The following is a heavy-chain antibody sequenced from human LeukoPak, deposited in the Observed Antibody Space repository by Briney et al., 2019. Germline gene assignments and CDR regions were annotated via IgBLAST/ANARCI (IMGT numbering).Heavy chain of an antibody. CDR2: IYYSGST. CDR3: AREMTTVTSYFDY. V-gene: IGHV4-30-4*01. Sequence: SQTLSLTCTVSGGSNSSGDYYWSWIRQPPGKGLEWIGYIYYSGSTYYNPSLKSRVTISVDTSKNQFSLKLSSVTAADTAVYYCAREMTTVTSYFDYWGQGTLVTVSS. D-gene: IGHD4-17*01. CDR1: GGSNSSGDYY. J-gene: IGHJ4*02.